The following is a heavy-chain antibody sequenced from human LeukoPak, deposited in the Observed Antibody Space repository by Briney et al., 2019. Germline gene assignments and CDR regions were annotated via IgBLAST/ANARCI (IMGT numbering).Heavy chain of an antibody. Sequence: GASVKVSCKASGYTFTGYYMHWVRQAPGQGLEWMGWINPNSGGTNYAQKFQGRVAMTRDTSISTAYMELSRLRSDDTAVYYCASAAKYYDSSDYYPDYYYYYMDVWGKGTTVTISS. D-gene: IGHD3-22*01. CDR2: INPNSGGT. V-gene: IGHV1-2*02. CDR3: ASAAKYYDSSDYYPDYYYYYMDV. CDR1: GYTFTGYY. J-gene: IGHJ6*03.